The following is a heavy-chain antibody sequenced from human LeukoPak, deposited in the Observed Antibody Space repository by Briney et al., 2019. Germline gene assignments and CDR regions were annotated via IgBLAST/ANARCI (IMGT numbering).Heavy chain of an antibody. V-gene: IGHV3-30-3*01. CDR2: ISDDGVNK. D-gene: IGHD3-16*01. Sequence: GGSLRLSCAASGINFITYASHWGRQAPGKGRERVAVISDDGVNKYFAESVNGRFTISRDNSKKTLYLQINSLRVEDTAIYSCARGCRSSSWGGGAFDIWGQGTAVTVSS. J-gene: IGHJ3*02. CDR1: GINFITYA. CDR3: ARGCRSSSWGGGAFDI.